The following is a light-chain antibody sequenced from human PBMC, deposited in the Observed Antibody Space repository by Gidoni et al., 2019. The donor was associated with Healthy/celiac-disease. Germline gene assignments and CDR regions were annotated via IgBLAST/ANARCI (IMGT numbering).Light chain of an antibody. CDR1: QSVSSY. J-gene: IGKJ1*01. CDR2: DAS. CDR3: QQRSNWPWT. Sequence: EIVLTQSPATLSLSPGKRATLSCRASQSVSSYLAWYQQKPGQAPRLLIYDASNRATGIPARFSGSGSGTDFTLPISRLEPEDFAVYYCQQRSNWPWTFGQGTKVEIK. V-gene: IGKV3-11*01.